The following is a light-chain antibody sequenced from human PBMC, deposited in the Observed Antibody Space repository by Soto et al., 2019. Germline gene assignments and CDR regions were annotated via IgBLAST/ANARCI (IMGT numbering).Light chain of an antibody. CDR1: QSVSSSY. V-gene: IGKV3-20*01. J-gene: IGKJ1*01. CDR2: GAS. CDR3: QQFGSSPRT. Sequence: EIVLTQSPGTLSLSPGERATLSCRASQSVSSSYLAWYQQKPGQAPRLLMYGASSRTTGTPDRFSGSGSGTDFTLIISRLEPEDFAVYYCQQFGSSPRTFGQGTKVEIK.